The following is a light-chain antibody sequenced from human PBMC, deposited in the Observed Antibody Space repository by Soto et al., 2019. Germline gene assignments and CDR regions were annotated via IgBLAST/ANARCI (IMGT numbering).Light chain of an antibody. CDR1: QSVSSSY. V-gene: IGKV3-20*01. J-gene: IGKJ1*01. Sequence: EIGLTQSPGTLSLSPGERATLSCRASQSVSSSYLAWFQQKPGQAPRLLIYGASSRASVIPDRFSGSGSGAGYTLTNSRLEPEDFAVYYCQQYGSSPWTFGQGTTVEIK. CDR2: GAS. CDR3: QQYGSSPWT.